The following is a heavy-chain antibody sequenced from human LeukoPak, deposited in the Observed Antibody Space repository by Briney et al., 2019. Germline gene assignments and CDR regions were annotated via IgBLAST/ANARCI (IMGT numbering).Heavy chain of an antibody. CDR3: ARAGDYEYFQH. CDR1: GGSISSSSYY. V-gene: IGHV4-39*07. Sequence: SETLSLTCTVSGGSISSSSYYWGWIRQPPGKGLEWIGSIYYSGSTYYNPSLKSRVTISVDTSKNQFSLKLSSVTAADTAVYHCARAGDYEYFQHWGQGTLVTVSS. J-gene: IGHJ1*01. D-gene: IGHD4-17*01. CDR2: IYYSGST.